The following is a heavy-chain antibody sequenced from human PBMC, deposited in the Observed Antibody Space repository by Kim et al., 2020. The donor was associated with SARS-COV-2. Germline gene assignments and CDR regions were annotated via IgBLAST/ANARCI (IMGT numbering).Heavy chain of an antibody. V-gene: IGHV6-1*01. Sequence: SQTLSLTCAISGDSVSSNSAAWNWIRQSPSRGLEWLGRTYYRSKWYNDYAVSVKSRITINPDTSKNQFSLQLNSVTPEDTAVYYCARDQGSAMVYSGWFDPWGQGTLVTVSS. J-gene: IGHJ5*02. CDR3: ARDQGSAMVYSGWFDP. D-gene: IGHD5-18*01. CDR2: TYYRSKWYN. CDR1: GDSVSSNSAA.